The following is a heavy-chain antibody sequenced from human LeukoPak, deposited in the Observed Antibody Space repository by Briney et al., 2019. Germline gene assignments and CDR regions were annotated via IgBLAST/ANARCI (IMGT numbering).Heavy chain of an antibody. V-gene: IGHV4-59*01. Sequence: SETLSLTCTVSGGSISSYYWSWIRQPPGKGLEWIGYIYYSGSTNYNPFLKSRVTISVDTSKNQFSLKLSSVTAADTAVYYCARGRIYDILTGFASDAFDIWGQGTMVTVSS. D-gene: IGHD3-9*01. J-gene: IGHJ3*02. CDR1: GGSISSYY. CDR3: ARGRIYDILTGFASDAFDI. CDR2: IYYSGST.